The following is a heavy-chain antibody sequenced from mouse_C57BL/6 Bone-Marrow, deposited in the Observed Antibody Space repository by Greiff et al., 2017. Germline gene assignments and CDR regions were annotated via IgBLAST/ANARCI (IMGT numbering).Heavy chain of an antibody. Sequence: QVQLKQSGAELARPGASVKLSCKASGYTFTSYGISWVKQRTGQGLEWIGEIYPRSGNTYYNEKFKGKDTLTADKSSSTAYMELRSLTSEDSAVYFCARGGYFDVWGTGTTVTVSS. CDR1: GYTFTSYG. CDR2: IYPRSGNT. J-gene: IGHJ1*03. V-gene: IGHV1-81*01. CDR3: ARGGYFDV.